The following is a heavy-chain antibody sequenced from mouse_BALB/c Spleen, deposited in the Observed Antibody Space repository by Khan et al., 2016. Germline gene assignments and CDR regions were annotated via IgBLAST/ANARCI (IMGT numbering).Heavy chain of an antibody. D-gene: IGHD2-3*01. V-gene: IGHV3-2*02. J-gene: IGHJ4*01. CDR3: ASDGPNYAMDY. Sequence: EVQLVESGPGLMKPSQSLSLTCTVTGYSITSDYAWNWIRQFPGNKLEWMGYIIYSGSTTYTPSLKSRISITRDTSKNQFFLQLNSVTIEDTATYYGASDGPNYAMDYWGQGTSGTVSS. CDR2: IIYSGST. CDR1: GYSITSDYA.